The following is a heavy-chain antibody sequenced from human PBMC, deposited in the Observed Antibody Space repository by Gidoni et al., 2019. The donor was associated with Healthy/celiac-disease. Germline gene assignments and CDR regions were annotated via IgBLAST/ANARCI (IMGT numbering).Heavy chain of an antibody. CDR2: LIPILGIA. J-gene: IGHJ4*02. V-gene: IGHV1-69*09. CDR1: GGTFSSYA. D-gene: IGHD2-21*01. CDR3: ARDLLYCGGDCYSPLALCYFDY. Sequence: QVQLVQSGAEVKKPGSSVKVSCKASGGTFSSYAIRWVRQAPRPGLEWMGRLIPILGIANYAQKFQGRVTITADKSTSTAYMELSSLRSEDTAVYYCARDLLYCGGDCYSPLALCYFDYWGQGTLVTVSS.